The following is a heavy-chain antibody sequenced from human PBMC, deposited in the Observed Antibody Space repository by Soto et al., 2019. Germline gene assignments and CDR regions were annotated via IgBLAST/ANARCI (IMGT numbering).Heavy chain of an antibody. J-gene: IGHJ4*02. CDR2: ISAYNGNT. V-gene: IGHV1-18*01. Sequence: ASVKVSSKASRYTFTSYGISWVRHAPGQGLEWMGWISAYNGNTNYAQKLQGRVTMTTDTSTSTAYMELRSLRSDDTAVYYCARHWGVINPLDYWGQGTLVTVSS. CDR1: RYTFTSYG. CDR3: ARHWGVINPLDY. D-gene: IGHD2-21*01.